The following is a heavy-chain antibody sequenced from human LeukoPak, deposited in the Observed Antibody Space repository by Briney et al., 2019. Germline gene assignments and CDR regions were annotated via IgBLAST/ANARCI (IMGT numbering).Heavy chain of an antibody. V-gene: IGHV3-23*01. CDR2: ISGSGGST. J-gene: IGHJ4*02. CDR3: APGVGARPRYFDY. D-gene: IGHD1-26*01. CDR1: GFTFSSYS. Sequence: PGGSLRLSCAASGFTFSSYSMNWVRQAPGKGLEWVSAISGSGGSTYYADSVKGRFTISRDNSKNTLYLQMNSLRAEDTAVYYCAPGVGARPRYFDYWGQGTLVTVSS.